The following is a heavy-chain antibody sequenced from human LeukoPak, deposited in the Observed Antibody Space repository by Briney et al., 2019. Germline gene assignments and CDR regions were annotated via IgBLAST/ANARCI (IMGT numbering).Heavy chain of an antibody. V-gene: IGHV4-59*01. J-gene: IGHJ4*02. Sequence: SETLSLTCTVSGGSISTYYWSWIRRPPGKGLEWIGYVYYSGSTDYNPSLNSRVTISVDTSKKQFSLKLSSVTAADTAVYYCARDRLQGDGHNYLSYYFDYWGQGTLVTVSS. CDR1: GGSISTYY. CDR3: ARDRLQGDGHNYLSYYFDY. CDR2: VYYSGST. D-gene: IGHD5-24*01.